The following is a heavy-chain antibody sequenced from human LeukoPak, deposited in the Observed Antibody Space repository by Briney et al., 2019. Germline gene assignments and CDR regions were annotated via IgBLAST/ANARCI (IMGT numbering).Heavy chain of an antibody. CDR2: ISGSGGST. D-gene: IGHD4-17*01. Sequence: VSAISGSGGSTYYADSVKGRFTISRDNSKNTLYLQMNSLRAEDTAVHYCAKESTTVTTHNWFDPWGQGTLVTVSS. CDR3: AKESTTVTTHNWFDP. J-gene: IGHJ5*02. V-gene: IGHV3-23*01.